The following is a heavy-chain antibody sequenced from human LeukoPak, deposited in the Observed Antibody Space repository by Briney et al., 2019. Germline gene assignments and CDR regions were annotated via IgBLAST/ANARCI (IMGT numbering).Heavy chain of an antibody. CDR2: ISANNGNT. J-gene: IGHJ4*02. D-gene: IGHD2-15*01. CDR1: GYSFTSYG. CDR3: ARGSVVVVPAVDY. Sequence: ASVKVSCKASGYSFTSYGINWVRQAPGQGLEWMGWISANNGNTNYVQKLQGRVTMTTDTSTSTAYMELRSLRSDDTAVYYCARGSVVVVPAVDYWGQGTLVTVSS. V-gene: IGHV1-18*01.